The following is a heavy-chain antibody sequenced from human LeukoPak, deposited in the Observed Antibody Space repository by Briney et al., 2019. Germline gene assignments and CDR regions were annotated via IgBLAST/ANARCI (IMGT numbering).Heavy chain of an antibody. V-gene: IGHV3-23*01. CDR1: GFSFTKYW. CDR3: VKGRISEDGLDF. CDR2: ISSSGNT. D-gene: IGHD6-13*01. Sequence: GGSLRLSCVASGFSFTKYWMTWVRQTPGKGLDWVSSISSSGNTYYADSVKGRFTISRDNSKNMLYLQMNSLRAEDTAVYYCVKGRISEDGLDFWGQGTLVTVSS. J-gene: IGHJ4*02.